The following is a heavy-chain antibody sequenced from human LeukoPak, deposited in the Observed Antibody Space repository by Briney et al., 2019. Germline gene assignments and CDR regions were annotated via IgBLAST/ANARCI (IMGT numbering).Heavy chain of an antibody. D-gene: IGHD1-26*01. V-gene: IGHV3-9*01. J-gene: IGHJ3*02. CDR1: GFTFDVYA. CDR2: ISWNSGSI. Sequence: GGSLRLSCAASGFTFDVYAMHWVRQAPGKGLEWVSGISWNSGSIGYADSVKGRFTISRDNAKNSLYLQMNSLRPEDTALYYCAGAEGFTFDIWGQGTMVTVSS. CDR3: AGAEGFTFDI.